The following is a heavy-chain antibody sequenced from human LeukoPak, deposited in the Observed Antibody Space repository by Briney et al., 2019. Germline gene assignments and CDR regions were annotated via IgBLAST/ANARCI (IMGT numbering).Heavy chain of an antibody. V-gene: IGHV3-23*01. CDR2: ISGSGGST. CDR3: AKEGDFYDILTDY. CDR1: GFTFRTYA. J-gene: IGHJ4*02. Sequence: GGSLRLSCAASGFTFRTYAMSWVRQAPGKGLEWVSGISGSGGSTYYTDSVKGRFTISRDNSKNTLYLQMNSLRAEDTAVYYCAKEGDFYDILTDYWGQGTLVTVSS. D-gene: IGHD3-9*01.